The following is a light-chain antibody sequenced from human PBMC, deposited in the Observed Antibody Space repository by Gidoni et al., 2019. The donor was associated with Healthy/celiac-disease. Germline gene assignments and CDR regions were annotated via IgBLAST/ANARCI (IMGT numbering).Light chain of an antibody. Sequence: DIQMTQSPSTLSASVGDRVTITCRASQSISSWLAWYQQKPGKAPKLLIYDASSLESGVPSRVSGSGSGTEFTLTISSLQPDDFATYYCQQYNSYSCTFGQGTKLEIK. V-gene: IGKV1-5*01. J-gene: IGKJ2*02. CDR3: QQYNSYSCT. CDR2: DAS. CDR1: QSISSW.